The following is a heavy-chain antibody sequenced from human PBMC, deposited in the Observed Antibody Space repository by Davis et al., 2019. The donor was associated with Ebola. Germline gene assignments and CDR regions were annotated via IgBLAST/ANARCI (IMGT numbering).Heavy chain of an antibody. CDR3: ASPDSSGYIGET. CDR1: GYTFTSYA. CDR2: INAGNGNT. V-gene: IGHV1-3*01. J-gene: IGHJ4*02. Sequence: ASVKVSCKASGYTFTSYAMHWVRQAPGQRLEWMGWINAGNGNTKYSQKFQGRVTITRDTSASTAYMELSSLRSEDTAVYYCASPDSSGYIGETWGQGTLVTVSS. D-gene: IGHD3-22*01.